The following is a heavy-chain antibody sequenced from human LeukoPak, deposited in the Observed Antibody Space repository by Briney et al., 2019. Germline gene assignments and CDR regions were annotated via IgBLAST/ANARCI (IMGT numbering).Heavy chain of an antibody. Sequence: SETLSLTCAVYGGSFSGYYWSWIPQPPGKGLEWIGEINHSGSTNYNPSLKSRVTISVDTSKNQFSLKLSSVTAADTAVYYCASKGIAAAVGGMDVWGQGTTVTVSS. V-gene: IGHV4-34*01. D-gene: IGHD6-13*01. CDR1: GGSFSGYY. J-gene: IGHJ6*02. CDR3: ASKGIAAAVGGMDV. CDR2: INHSGST.